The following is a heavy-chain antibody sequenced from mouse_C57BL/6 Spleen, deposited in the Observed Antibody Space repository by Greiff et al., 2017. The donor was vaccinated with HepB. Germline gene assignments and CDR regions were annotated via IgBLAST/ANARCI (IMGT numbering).Heavy chain of an antibody. J-gene: IGHJ4*01. Sequence: QVQLQQPGAELVRPGSSVKLSCKASGYTFTSYWMHWVKQRPIQGLEWIGNIDPSDSETNYNQKFKDKATLTVDKSSSTAYMQLSSLTSEDSAVYYCARDNTTVEDAIDYWGQGTSVTVSS. V-gene: IGHV1-52*01. CDR1: GYTFTSYW. CDR2: IDPSDSET. CDR3: ARDNTTVEDAIDY. D-gene: IGHD1-1*01.